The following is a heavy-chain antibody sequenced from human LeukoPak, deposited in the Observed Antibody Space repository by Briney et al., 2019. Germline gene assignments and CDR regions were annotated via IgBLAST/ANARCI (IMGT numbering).Heavy chain of an antibody. D-gene: IGHD1-26*01. CDR2: IKSKTDGGTT. V-gene: IGHV3-15*01. J-gene: IGHJ4*02. CDR3: VNYDTTTGQSDY. Sequence: PGGSLRLSCAASGFTFSNAWMSWVRQAPGKGLEWVGRIKSKTDGGTTDYAAPVKGRFTISRDNAENSLFLQMNNLRAEDTAIYYCVNYDTTTGQSDYWGQGTLVTVSS. CDR1: GFTFSNAW.